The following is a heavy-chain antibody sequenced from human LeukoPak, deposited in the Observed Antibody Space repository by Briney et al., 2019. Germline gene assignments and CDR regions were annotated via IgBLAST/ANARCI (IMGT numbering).Heavy chain of an antibody. Sequence: SGGSLRLSCAASGFTFSSYGMHWVRQAPGKGLEWVSFIRYDESNKYYADSVRGRFTISRDNSKNTLYLQMNSLRAEDTAVYYCARVGAVYAFDYWGQGTLVTVSS. J-gene: IGHJ4*02. CDR1: GFTFSSYG. CDR3: ARVGAVYAFDY. V-gene: IGHV3-30*02. CDR2: IRYDESNK. D-gene: IGHD3-16*01.